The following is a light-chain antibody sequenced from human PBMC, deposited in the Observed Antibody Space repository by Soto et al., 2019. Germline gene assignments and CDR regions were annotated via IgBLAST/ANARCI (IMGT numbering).Light chain of an antibody. J-gene: IGKJ1*01. CDR3: QQSYSAPWT. Sequence: DIQMTQSPSSLAASVGARVTITCRASQSISTYLNWYQQKPGKAPKVLIFDASRLQSGVASRFSGSRSWTDFTLTISSLQPEDSATYYCQQSYSAPWTFGQGTKVQVK. CDR1: QSISTY. V-gene: IGKV1-39*01. CDR2: DAS.